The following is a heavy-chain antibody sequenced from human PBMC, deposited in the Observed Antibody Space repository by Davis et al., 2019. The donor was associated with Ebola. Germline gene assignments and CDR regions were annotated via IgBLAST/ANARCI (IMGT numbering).Heavy chain of an antibody. V-gene: IGHV3-48*02. Sequence: GESLKISCAASGFTFSIYSMNWVRQAPGKGLQWVSYIVSSSSTIHYADSVKGRFTISRDNAKNSLYLQMNSLRDEDTAVYYCAKDHLAGDYFDYWGQGTLVTVSS. CDR3: AKDHLAGDYFDY. CDR1: GFTFSIYS. J-gene: IGHJ4*02. CDR2: IVSSSSTI. D-gene: IGHD6-19*01.